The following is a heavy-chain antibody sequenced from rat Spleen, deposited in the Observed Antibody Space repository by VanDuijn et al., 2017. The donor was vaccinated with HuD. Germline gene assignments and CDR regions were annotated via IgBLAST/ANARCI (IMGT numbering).Heavy chain of an antibody. CDR3: AVAGYGY. Sequence: EVQLVESGGGLVQPGRSLKLSCAASGFTFSNYGMHWIRQAPTKGLEWVASISPSGGSTYYRDSVKGRFTISRDNAKSTLYLQMNSLKCEDTANYYCAVAGYGYWGQGVMVTVSS. CDR2: ISPSGGST. CDR1: GFTFSNYG. J-gene: IGHJ2*01. V-gene: IGHV5-19*01. D-gene: IGHD1-7*01.